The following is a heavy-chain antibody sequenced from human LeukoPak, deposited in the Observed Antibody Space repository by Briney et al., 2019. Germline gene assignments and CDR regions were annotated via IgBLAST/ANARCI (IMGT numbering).Heavy chain of an antibody. D-gene: IGHD3-10*01. J-gene: IGHJ4*02. CDR1: GYTFTSYY. Sequence: GASVKVSCKASGYTFTSYYMHWVRQAPGQGLEWMGIINPSGGSTSYARKFQGRVTMTRDTSTSTVYMELSSLRSEDTAVYYCARAFPSGLLWFGESPIDYWGQGTLVTVSS. V-gene: IGHV1-46*01. CDR2: INPSGGST. CDR3: ARAFPSGLLWFGESPIDY.